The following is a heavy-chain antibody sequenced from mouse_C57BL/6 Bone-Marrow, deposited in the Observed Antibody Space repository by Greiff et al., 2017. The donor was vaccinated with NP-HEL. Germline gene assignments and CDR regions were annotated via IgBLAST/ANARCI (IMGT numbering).Heavy chain of an antibody. CDR3: AGRAGNGSSYFDY. CDR2: IDPSDSYT. V-gene: IGHV1-59*01. J-gene: IGHJ2*01. CDR1: GYTFTSYW. D-gene: IGHD1-1*01. Sequence: VQLQQPGAELVRPGTSVKLSCKASGYTFTSYWMHWVKQRPGQGLEWIGVIDPSDSYTNYNQKFKGKATLTVDTSSSTAYMQLSRLTSEDSAVYYGAGRAGNGSSYFDYGGQGTTLTVSS.